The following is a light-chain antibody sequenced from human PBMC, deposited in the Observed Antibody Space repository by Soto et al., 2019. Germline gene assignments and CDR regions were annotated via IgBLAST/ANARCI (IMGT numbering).Light chain of an antibody. CDR3: SSFTTSSTYV. CDR1: SSEVGSNNR. Sequence: SVLTQPPSVSGSPGQSVAISCSGSSSEVGSNNRVSWYQQSPGTAPKLMIYDVTNRPSGVPDRFSGSKSGNTASLTISGLQAEDEADYYCSSFTTSSTYVFGTGTKVTVL. J-gene: IGLJ1*01. CDR2: DVT. V-gene: IGLV2-18*02.